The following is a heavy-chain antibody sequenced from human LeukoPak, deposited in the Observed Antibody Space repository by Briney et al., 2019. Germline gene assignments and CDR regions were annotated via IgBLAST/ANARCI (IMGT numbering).Heavy chain of an antibody. CDR2: IKQDGSEK. Sequence: PGGSLRLSCAASGFTFSSYWMSWVRQAPGKGLEWVANIKQDGSEKYYVDFVKGRFTISRDNAKNSLYLQMNSLRAEDTATYYCAIGGSGTGSYLGPLWGQGTLVTVSS. V-gene: IGHV3-7*01. J-gene: IGHJ4*02. D-gene: IGHD1-26*01. CDR3: AIGGSGTGSYLGPL. CDR1: GFTFSSYW.